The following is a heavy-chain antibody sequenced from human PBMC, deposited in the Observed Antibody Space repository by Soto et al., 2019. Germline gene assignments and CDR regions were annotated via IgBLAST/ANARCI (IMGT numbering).Heavy chain of an antibody. D-gene: IGHD6-13*01. CDR1: GFTLTTYG. V-gene: IGHV3-30*18. J-gene: IGHJ4*02. CDR3: AKEFGSTWIDH. Sequence: GGSLRLSCAASGFTLTTYGMHWVRQAPGKGLEWMAAMSYDGTKEYYADSVKGLFTISRDSSRNTLFLQLNSLRAEDTAVYYCAKEFGSTWIDHWGEGTLVTVSS. CDR2: MSYDGTKE.